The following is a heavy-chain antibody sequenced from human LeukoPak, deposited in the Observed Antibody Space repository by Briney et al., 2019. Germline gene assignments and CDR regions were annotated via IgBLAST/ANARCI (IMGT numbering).Heavy chain of an antibody. Sequence: TSSETLSLTCTVSGGSISSYYWSWIRQPPGKGLEWLGFIFYSGTTNYNPSLKSRVTISVDTSKNQFSLKLSSVTAADTAVYYCAGPLYDILTGSARSGYYYEDYWGQGTLVTVSS. CDR3: AGPLYDILTGSARSGYYYEDY. J-gene: IGHJ4*02. CDR2: IFYSGTT. V-gene: IGHV4-59*12. CDR1: GGSISSYY. D-gene: IGHD3-9*01.